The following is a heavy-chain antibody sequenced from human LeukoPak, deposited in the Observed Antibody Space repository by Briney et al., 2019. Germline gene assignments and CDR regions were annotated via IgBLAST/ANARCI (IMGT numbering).Heavy chain of an antibody. CDR2: IYTSGST. Sequence: SETLSLTCTVSGGSISSGRYYWSWVRQPAGTGLEWLGRIYTSGSTNYNPSLKSRVTISVDTSKNQFSLKLSSVTAADTAVYYCARGGRDFWSGYYGKYYYYGMDVWGQGTTVTVSS. CDR3: ARGGRDFWSGYYGKYYYYGMDV. V-gene: IGHV4-61*02. D-gene: IGHD3-3*01. CDR1: GGSISSGRYY. J-gene: IGHJ6*02.